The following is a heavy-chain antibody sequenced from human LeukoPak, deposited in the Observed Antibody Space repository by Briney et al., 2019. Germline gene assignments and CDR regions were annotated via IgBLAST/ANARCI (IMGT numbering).Heavy chain of an antibody. CDR2: INPNSGGT. D-gene: IGHD3-22*01. V-gene: IGHV1-2*06. CDR1: GYTFTGYY. Sequence: ASVKVSCKASGYTFTGYYMHWVRQAPGRGLEWMGRINPNSGGTNYAQKFQGRVTMTRDTSISTAYMELSRLRSDDTAVYYCARLGSDSSGYSGDAFDIWGQGTMVTVSS. CDR3: ARLGSDSSGYSGDAFDI. J-gene: IGHJ3*02.